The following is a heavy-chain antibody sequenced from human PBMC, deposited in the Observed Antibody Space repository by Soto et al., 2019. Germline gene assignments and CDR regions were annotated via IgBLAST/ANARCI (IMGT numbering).Heavy chain of an antibody. J-gene: IGHJ4*02. D-gene: IGHD4-4*01. V-gene: IGHV3-30*18. Sequence: GGSLRLSCAASGFTFSDYYMSWIRQAPGKGLEWVAGISHGATRKSYSDSVKGRFIISRDNSKKMLYLQLNSLRREDTAVYYCAKDWVGGSNRYQLDYWGRGTLVNVSS. CDR2: ISHGATRK. CDR3: AKDWVGGSNRYQLDY. CDR1: GFTFSDYY.